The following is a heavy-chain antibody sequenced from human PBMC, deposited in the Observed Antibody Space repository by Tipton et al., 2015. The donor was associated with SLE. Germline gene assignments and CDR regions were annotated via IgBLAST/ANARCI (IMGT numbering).Heavy chain of an antibody. CDR3: ARDQGMVVVVLDY. CDR2: ISSSSSYI. D-gene: IGHD3-22*01. Sequence: SLRLSCAASGFTFSSYSMNWVRQAPGKGLEWVSSISSSSSYIYYADSVKGRFTISRDNAKNSLYLQMNSLRAEDTAVYYCARDQGMVVVVLDYWGQGTLVTVSS. CDR1: GFTFSSYS. J-gene: IGHJ4*02. V-gene: IGHV3-21*01.